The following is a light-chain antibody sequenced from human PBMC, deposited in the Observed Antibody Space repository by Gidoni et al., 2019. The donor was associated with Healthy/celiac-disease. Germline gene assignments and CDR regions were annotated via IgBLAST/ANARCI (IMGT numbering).Light chain of an antibody. J-gene: IGKJ2*01. V-gene: IGKV3-20*01. CDR2: GAS. Sequence: EIVLTQSPGTLSLSPGERATLPCRASQSVSSSYLGWYQQKPGQAPRLLIYGASSRATGIPDRFSGSGSGTDFTLTINRLEPEDFAVYYCQQCGNSPYTFGQGTKLEIK. CDR1: QSVSSSY. CDR3: QQCGNSPYT.